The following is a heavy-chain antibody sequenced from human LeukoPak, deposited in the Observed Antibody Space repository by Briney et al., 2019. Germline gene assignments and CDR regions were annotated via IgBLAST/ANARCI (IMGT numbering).Heavy chain of an antibody. CDR3: ARGYYYDSSGYPFYFDY. V-gene: IGHV3-21*01. CDR2: ISSSSSYI. J-gene: IGHJ4*02. D-gene: IGHD3-22*01. CDR1: GFTFSSYS. Sequence: GSLRLSCAASGFTFSSYSMNWVRQAPGKGLEWVSSISSSSSYIYYADSAKGRFTISRDNAKNSLYLQMNSLRAEDTAVYYCARGYYYDSSGYPFYFDYWGQGTLVTVSS.